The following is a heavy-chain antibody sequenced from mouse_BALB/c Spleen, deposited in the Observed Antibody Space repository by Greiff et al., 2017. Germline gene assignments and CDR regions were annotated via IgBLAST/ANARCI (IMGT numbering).Heavy chain of an antibody. CDR3: TRGSLPDYFDY. Sequence: QVQLQQSGAELARPGASVKMSCKASGYTFTSYTMHWVKQRPGQGLEWIGYINPSSGYTNYNQKFKDKATLTADKSSSTAYMQLSSLTSEDSAIYYCTRGSLPDYFDYWGQGTTLTVSS. V-gene: IGHV1-4*01. D-gene: IGHD1-1*02. CDR2: INPSSGYT. CDR1: GYTFTSYT. J-gene: IGHJ2*01.